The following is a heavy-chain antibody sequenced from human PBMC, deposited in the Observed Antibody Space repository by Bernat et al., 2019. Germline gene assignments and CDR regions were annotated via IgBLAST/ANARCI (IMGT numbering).Heavy chain of an antibody. Sequence: QVQLQQWGAGLLKPSEPLSLTCAVSDGAFSTYYWGWIRQPPGKGLEWIGEINHSGSTNYNPSLKSRVTMSVDTSRNRFSLKLGSVTAAESAIYFCARGGVDNSNYGGLFDSWGQGTLLTVSS. D-gene: IGHD4-4*01. V-gene: IGHV4-34*02. CDR3: ARGGVDNSNYGGLFDS. CDR1: DGAFSTYY. J-gene: IGHJ4*02. CDR2: INHSGST.